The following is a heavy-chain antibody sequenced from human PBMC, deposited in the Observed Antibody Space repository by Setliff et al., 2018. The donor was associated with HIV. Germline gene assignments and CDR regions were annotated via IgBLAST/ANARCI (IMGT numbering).Heavy chain of an antibody. J-gene: IGHJ4*02. Sequence: SETLSLTCTVSGVSVSSGGYYWSWIRQHPGKGLEWIGYVYYTGTSYFNPSLKSRITISVDTSKNHFSLKLGFVTAADTAVYYCARIDPSKFWSHDYWGRGTLVTVSS. CDR1: GVSVSSGGYY. D-gene: IGHD2-8*02. V-gene: IGHV4-31*03. CDR3: ARIDPSKFWSHDY. CDR2: VYYTGTS.